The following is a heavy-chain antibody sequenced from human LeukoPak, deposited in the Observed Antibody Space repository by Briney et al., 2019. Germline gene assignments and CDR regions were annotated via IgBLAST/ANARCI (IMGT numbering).Heavy chain of an antibody. Sequence: PGGSLRLSCAASGFTFSDYYMSWIRQAPGKGLEWVPYISSSGSTIYYADSVKGRFTISRDNAKNSLYLQMNSLRAEDPAVYYCARGDVDTAMVTRRSRIWFGESPYGMDVWGQGTTVTVSS. J-gene: IGHJ6*02. CDR2: ISSSGSTI. V-gene: IGHV3-11*01. D-gene: IGHD5-18*01. CDR1: GFTFSDYY. CDR3: ARGDVDTAMVTRRSRIWFGESPYGMDV.